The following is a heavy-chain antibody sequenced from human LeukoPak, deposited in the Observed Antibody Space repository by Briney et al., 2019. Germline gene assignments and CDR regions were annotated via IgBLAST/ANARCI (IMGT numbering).Heavy chain of an antibody. V-gene: IGHV3-30*02. J-gene: IGHJ6*03. D-gene: IGHD2-2*01. CDR1: GFTFSSYG. Sequence: GGSLRLSCAASGFTFSSYGMRWVRQAPGKGLEWVAFIRYDGGNKYYADSVKGRFTISRDNSKNTLYLQMNSLRAEDTAVYYCAKDRRYCSSTSCRDYYYYMDVWGKGTTVTVSS. CDR3: AKDRRYCSSTSCRDYYYYMDV. CDR2: IRYDGGNK.